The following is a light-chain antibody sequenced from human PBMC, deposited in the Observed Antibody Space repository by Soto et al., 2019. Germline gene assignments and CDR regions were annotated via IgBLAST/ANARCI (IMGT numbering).Light chain of an antibody. CDR1: GSNIGRNY. CDR3: AAWDESLSGWV. J-gene: IGLJ3*02. Sequence: QPVLTQPPSASGTPGQRVSISCSGGGSNIGRNYVYWYQQLPGTAPKLHMYRNNQRPSGVPDRFSGSKSGTSASLAISGLRSEDEGEYYCAAWDESLSGWVFGGGTKLTVL. V-gene: IGLV1-47*01. CDR2: RNN.